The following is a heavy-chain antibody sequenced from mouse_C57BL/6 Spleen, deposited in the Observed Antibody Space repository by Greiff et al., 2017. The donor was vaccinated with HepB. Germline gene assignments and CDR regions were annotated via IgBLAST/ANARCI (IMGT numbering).Heavy chain of an antibody. Sequence: VQLQQSGPELVKPGASVKMSCKASGYTFTDYNMHWVKQSHGKSLEWIGYINPNNGGTSYNQKFKGKATLTVNKSSSTAYMELRSLASEDSAVYYCARSEYGDGPMDYWGQGSAVTVSS. V-gene: IGHV1-22*01. D-gene: IGHD1-2*01. CDR3: ARSEYGDGPMDY. J-gene: IGHJ4*01. CDR1: GYTFTDYN. CDR2: INPNNGGT.